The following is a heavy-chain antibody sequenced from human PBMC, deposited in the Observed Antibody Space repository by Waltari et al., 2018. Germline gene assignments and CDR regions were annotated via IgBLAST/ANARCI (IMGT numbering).Heavy chain of an antibody. V-gene: IGHV3-30*01. CDR1: GFTFSAYA. D-gene: IGHD2-15*01. CDR2: TPYDGTTK. Sequence: QVQLVESGGGVVQPGRSLRLSCTGSGFTFSAYAMHWVRQAPGKGLEWVAFTPYDGTTKKYADSVKGRFTISRDNSENTLYLQMNSLTADDTAVYYCATEGGGPNGAFEIWGQGTMVTVSS. J-gene: IGHJ3*02. CDR3: ATEGGGPNGAFEI.